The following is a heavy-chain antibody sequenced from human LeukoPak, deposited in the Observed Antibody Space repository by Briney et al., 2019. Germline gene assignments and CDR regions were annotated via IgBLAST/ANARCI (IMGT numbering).Heavy chain of an antibody. CDR2: IYYSGST. CDR3: ARDLGAFDY. Sequence: SETLSLTCTVSGDSISSYYCSWIRQPPGKGLEWIGYIYYSGSTSYNPSLKSRVTISVDTSKNQFSLKLSSVTAADTAVYYCARDLGAFDYWGQGTLVTVSS. J-gene: IGHJ4*02. CDR1: GDSISSYY. V-gene: IGHV4-59*12.